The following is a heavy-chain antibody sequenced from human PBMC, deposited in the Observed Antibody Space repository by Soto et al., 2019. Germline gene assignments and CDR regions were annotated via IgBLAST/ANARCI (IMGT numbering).Heavy chain of an antibody. J-gene: IGHJ5*02. D-gene: IGHD3-16*02. CDR2: ISSRSSTI. Sequence: EVQLVESGGGLVQPGGSLRLSCAASGFTFSSDSMNWVRQAPGKGLEWVSYISSRSSTIYYADSVKGRFTISRDNPKNSLYLQMNSLRDEDTAVYYCARENDYVWGSYRLSWFDPWGQGTLVTVSS. V-gene: IGHV3-48*02. CDR1: GFTFSSDS. CDR3: ARENDYVWGSYRLSWFDP.